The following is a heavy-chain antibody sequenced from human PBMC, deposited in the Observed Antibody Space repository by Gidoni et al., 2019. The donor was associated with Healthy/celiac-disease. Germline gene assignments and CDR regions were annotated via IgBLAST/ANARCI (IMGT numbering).Heavy chain of an antibody. CDR2: INPNSGRT. D-gene: IGHD2-21*02. V-gene: IGHV1-2*02. Sequence: QVQLVQSGAEVQKPGASVKVTCKASGYSFTGYYMHWVRQAPGPGLAWMGWINPNSGRTNYAQKFQGRVTMTRDTSIRTAYMELSRLRSDDTAVYYCARAKHIVVVTAIPFDYWGQGTLVTVSS. CDR3: ARAKHIVVVTAIPFDY. CDR1: GYSFTGYY. J-gene: IGHJ4*02.